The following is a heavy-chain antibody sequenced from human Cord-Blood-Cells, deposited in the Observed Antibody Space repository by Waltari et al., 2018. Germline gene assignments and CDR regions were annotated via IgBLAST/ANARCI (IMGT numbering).Heavy chain of an antibody. D-gene: IGHD4-17*01. CDR3: ARPKNPTVTDAFDI. J-gene: IGHJ3*02. CDR1: GGSFSGYY. Sequence: QVQLQQWGAGLLKPSETLSLTCAVYGGSFSGYYWSWIRQPPGKGLEWIGEINHSGSTNTNPSLKSRVTISVDTSKNQFSLKLSSVTAADTAVYYCARPKNPTVTDAFDIWGQGTMVTVSS. V-gene: IGHV4-34*01. CDR2: INHSGST.